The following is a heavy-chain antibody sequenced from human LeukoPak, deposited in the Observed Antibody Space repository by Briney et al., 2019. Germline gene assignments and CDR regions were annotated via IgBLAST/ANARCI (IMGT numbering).Heavy chain of an antibody. D-gene: IGHD1-14*01. J-gene: IGHJ3*02. Sequence: TGGSLRLSCAASGFTFSSYAMHWVRQAPGKGLEWVAVISYDGSNKYYADSVKGRFTISRDNSKNTLYLQMNSLRAEDTAVYYCAREAPEVDAFDIWGQGTMVTVSS. CDR3: AREAPEVDAFDI. CDR1: GFTFSSYA. V-gene: IGHV3-30-3*01. CDR2: ISYDGSNK.